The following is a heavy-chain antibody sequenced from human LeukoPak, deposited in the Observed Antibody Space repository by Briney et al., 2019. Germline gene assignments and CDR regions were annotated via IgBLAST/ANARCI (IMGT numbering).Heavy chain of an antibody. CDR2: IYHSGST. CDR3: ARRGGYDILTGYYAYYFDY. V-gene: IGHV4-4*02. J-gene: IGHJ4*02. CDR1: GGSISSSNW. D-gene: IGHD3-9*01. Sequence: SETLSLTCAVSGGSISSSNWWSWVRQPPGKGLEWIGEIYHSGSTNYNPSLKSRVTISVDTSKNQFSLKLSSVTAADTAVYYCARRGGYDILTGYYAYYFDYWGQGTLVTVSS.